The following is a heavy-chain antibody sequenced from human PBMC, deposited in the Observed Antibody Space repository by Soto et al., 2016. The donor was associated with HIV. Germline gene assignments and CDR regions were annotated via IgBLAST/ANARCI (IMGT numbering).Heavy chain of an antibody. D-gene: IGHD3-10*01. V-gene: IGHV3-30*04. CDR2: ISYDGSNK. CDR3: ARDFSPVMVREHEGYFDY. J-gene: IGHJ4*02. CDR1: GFIFSSYA. Sequence: VQLVESGGGVVQPGRSLRLSCAASGFIFSSYAMHWVRQAPGKGLEWVAVISYDGSNKYYADSVKGRFTISRDNSKNTLYLQMNSLRAEDTAVYYCARDFSPVMVREHEGYFDYVGPGNPGHRLL.